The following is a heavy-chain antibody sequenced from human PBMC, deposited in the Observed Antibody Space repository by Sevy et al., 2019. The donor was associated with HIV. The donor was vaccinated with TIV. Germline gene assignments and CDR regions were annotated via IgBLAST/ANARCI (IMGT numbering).Heavy chain of an antibody. Sequence: GGSLRLSCAASGFTFSSYNMNWVRQAPGKGLEWVSSISGISNYIYYADSVKGRFSISRDNAKNSLYLQMNSLRAEDTAIYYCARGVQTYDAFDIWGQGTMVTVSS. CDR1: GFTFSSYN. CDR2: ISGISNYI. J-gene: IGHJ3*02. CDR3: ARGVQTYDAFDI. D-gene: IGHD6-6*01. V-gene: IGHV3-21*01.